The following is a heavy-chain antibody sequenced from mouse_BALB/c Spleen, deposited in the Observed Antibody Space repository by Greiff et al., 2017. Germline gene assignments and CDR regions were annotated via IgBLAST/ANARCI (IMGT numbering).Heavy chain of an antibody. V-gene: IGHV5-4*02. D-gene: IGHD2-1*01. CDR1: GFTFSDYY. CDR2: ISDGGSYT. Sequence: DVQLVESGGGLVKPGGSLKLSCAASGFTFSDYYMYWVRQTPEKRLEWVATISDGGSYTYYPDSVKGRFTISRDNAKNNLYLQMSSLKSEDTAMYYCARDREGNYEWFAYWGQGTLVTVSA. J-gene: IGHJ3*01. CDR3: ARDREGNYEWFAY.